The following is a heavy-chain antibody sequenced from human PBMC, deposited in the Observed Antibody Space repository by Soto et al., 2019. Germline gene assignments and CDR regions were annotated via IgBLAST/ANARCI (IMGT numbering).Heavy chain of an antibody. CDR2: INHSGST. Sequence: SETLSLTCAVYGGSFSGYYWSWIRQPPGKGLEWIGEINHSGSTNYNPSLKSRVTISVDASKNQFSLKLSSVTAADTAVYYCARGGGFGFNWFDPWGQGTLVTVSS. CDR1: GGSFSGYY. J-gene: IGHJ5*02. V-gene: IGHV4-34*01. CDR3: ARGGGFGFNWFDP. D-gene: IGHD3-10*01.